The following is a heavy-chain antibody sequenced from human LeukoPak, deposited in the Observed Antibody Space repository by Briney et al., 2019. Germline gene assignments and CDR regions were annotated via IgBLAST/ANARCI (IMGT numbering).Heavy chain of an antibody. V-gene: IGHV3-11*03. D-gene: IGHD6-13*01. J-gene: IGHJ6*02. Sequence: GGSLRLSCAASGFTFSDYYMSWIRQAPGKGLEWVSYISSSSSYTNYADSVKGRFTISRDNATNSLYLQMNSLRAEDTAVYYCARWGAAASRDYYYYGMDAWGQGNTVTVSS. CDR1: GFTFSDYY. CDR3: ARWGAAASRDYYYYGMDA. CDR2: ISSSSSYT.